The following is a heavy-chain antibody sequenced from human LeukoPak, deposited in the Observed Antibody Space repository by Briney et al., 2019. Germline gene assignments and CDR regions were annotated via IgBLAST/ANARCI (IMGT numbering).Heavy chain of an antibody. CDR1: GFTFSYYG. CDR3: AKSFFDFSGSKGPQYYFYMDV. J-gene: IGHJ6*03. Sequence: TGGSLRLSCAASGFTFSYYGMHWVRQAPGKGLEWVTFIRYDGSERYYADSVKGRFTISRDNSRNTVDLQMNSLRAEDTAVYYCAKSFFDFSGSKGPQYYFYMDVWGMGTTVTVSS. D-gene: IGHD2-15*01. CDR2: IRYDGSER. V-gene: IGHV3-30*02.